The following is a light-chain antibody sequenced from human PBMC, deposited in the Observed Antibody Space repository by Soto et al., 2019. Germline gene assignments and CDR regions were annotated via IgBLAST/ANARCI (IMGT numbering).Light chain of an antibody. V-gene: IGKV1-27*01. J-gene: IGKJ1*01. CDR2: DAS. CDR1: PGTRNY. Sequence: TQSPASLSASVGARVTITCRASPGTRNYLAWYQQKPGQVPRLLIYDASNRASGIPYRFRGSGSGTEFTLTISRLEPEDFAAYYCQHYGSSPHTFGQGTKV. CDR3: QHYGSSPHT.